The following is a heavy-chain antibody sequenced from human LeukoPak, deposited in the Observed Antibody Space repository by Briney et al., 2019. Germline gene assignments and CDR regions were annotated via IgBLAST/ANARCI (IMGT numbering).Heavy chain of an antibody. CDR3: ARGGSIAVAGTFDY. CDR1: GFTFSSYG. V-gene: IGHV3-30*02. CDR2: IRYDGSNK. D-gene: IGHD6-19*01. Sequence: TGGSLRLSCAASGFTFSSYGMHWVRQAPGKGLEWVAFIRYDGSNKYYADSVKGRFTISRDNSKNTLYLQMNSLRAEDTAVYYCARGGSIAVAGTFDYWGQGTLVTVSS. J-gene: IGHJ4*02.